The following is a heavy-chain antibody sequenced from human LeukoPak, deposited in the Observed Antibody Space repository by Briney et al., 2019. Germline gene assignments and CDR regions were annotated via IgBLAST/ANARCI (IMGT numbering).Heavy chain of an antibody. CDR1: GFTFSSYS. V-gene: IGHV3-21*01. Sequence: SGGSLRLSCAASGFTFSSYSMSWVRQAPGKGLERVSSISSSSSYMYYADSVKGRFTISRDNAKNSLYLQMNSLRAEDTAVYYCARGYYYGSGSPSYWGQGTLVTVSS. J-gene: IGHJ4*02. CDR2: ISSSSSYM. D-gene: IGHD3-10*01. CDR3: ARGYYYGSGSPSY.